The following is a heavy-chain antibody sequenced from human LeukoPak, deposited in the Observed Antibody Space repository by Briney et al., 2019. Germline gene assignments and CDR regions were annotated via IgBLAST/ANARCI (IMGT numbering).Heavy chain of an antibody. CDR2: IKQDGSEK. CDR1: GFTLSSYW. Sequence: GGSLRLPCAASGFTLSSYWMSWVRQAPGKGLEWVPNIKQDGSEKYYVDSVKGRFTISRDNDKNSLYLQMNSLRAEDTAVYYCARYDFWSGYSGRYYYYYGMDVWGQGTTVTVSS. CDR3: ARYDFWSGYSGRYYYYYGMDV. V-gene: IGHV3-7*01. J-gene: IGHJ6*02. D-gene: IGHD3-3*01.